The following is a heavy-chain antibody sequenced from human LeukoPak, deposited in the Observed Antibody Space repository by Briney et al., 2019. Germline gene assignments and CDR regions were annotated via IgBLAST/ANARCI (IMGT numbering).Heavy chain of an antibody. CDR2: FYYAGGT. D-gene: IGHD3-22*01. Sequence: SETLSLTCTVSGGSISSYYWGWIRQPPGEGLEWIGNFYYAGGTYHNPSLKSRVTISIDTSKNQFSLKLSSVTAADTAVYHCARGKYFDSTGWDYWGQGTLVTVSS. J-gene: IGHJ4*02. V-gene: IGHV4-59*12. CDR3: ARGKYFDSTGWDY. CDR1: GGSISSYY.